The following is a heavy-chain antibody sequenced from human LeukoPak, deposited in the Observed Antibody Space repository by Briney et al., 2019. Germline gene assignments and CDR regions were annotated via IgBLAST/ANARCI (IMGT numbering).Heavy chain of an antibody. CDR2: MNPNSGNT. V-gene: IGHV1-8*01. D-gene: IGHD5-18*01. CDR3: ASSSSYGVYYYYGMDV. Sequence: WASVTVSCKASGYTFTSYDINWVRQATGQGLEWMGWMNPNSGNTGYAQKFQGRVTMTRNTSISTAYMELSSLRSEDTAVYYCASSSSYGVYYYYGMDVWGQGTTVTVSS. CDR1: GYTFTSYD. J-gene: IGHJ6*02.